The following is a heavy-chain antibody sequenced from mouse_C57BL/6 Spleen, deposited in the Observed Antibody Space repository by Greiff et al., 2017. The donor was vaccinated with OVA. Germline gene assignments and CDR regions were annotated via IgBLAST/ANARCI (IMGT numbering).Heavy chain of an antibody. J-gene: IGHJ2*01. Sequence: EVQVVESGGDLVKPGGSLKLSCAASGFTFSSYGMSWVRQTPDKRLEWVATISSGGSYTYYPDSVKGRFTISRDNAKNTLYLQMSSLKSEDTAMYYCAREGYSHYWGQGTTLTVSS. CDR3: AREGYSHY. V-gene: IGHV5-6*01. CDR1: GFTFSSYG. CDR2: ISSGGSYT.